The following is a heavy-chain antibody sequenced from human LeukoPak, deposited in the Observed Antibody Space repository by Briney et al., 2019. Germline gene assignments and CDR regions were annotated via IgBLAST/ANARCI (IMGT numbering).Heavy chain of an antibody. V-gene: IGHV5-51*01. D-gene: IGHD3-22*01. CDR1: GYSFTSYW. CDR3: ASVGPDYYDSSGYDAFDI. Sequence: GESLKISRQGSGYSFTSYWIGWVRQMPGKGLEWMGIIYPGDSDTRYSPSFQGQVTISADKSISTAYLQWSSLKASDTAMYYCASVGPDYYDSSGYDAFDIWGQGTMVTVSS. CDR2: IYPGDSDT. J-gene: IGHJ3*02.